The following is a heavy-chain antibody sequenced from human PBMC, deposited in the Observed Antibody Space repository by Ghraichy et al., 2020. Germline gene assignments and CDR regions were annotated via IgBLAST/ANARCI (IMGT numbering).Heavy chain of an antibody. CDR1: GGSISSYY. CDR3: ARTARAWGSSFVS. J-gene: IGHJ5*02. Sequence: SETLSLTCTVSGGSISSYYWSWIRQPPGKGLEWIGYIYTSGSTNYNPSLKSRVTISVDTSKNQFSLKLSSVTAADTAVYYCARTARAWGSSFVSWGQGTLVTVSS. CDR2: IYTSGST. V-gene: IGHV4-4*09. D-gene: IGHD6-6*01.